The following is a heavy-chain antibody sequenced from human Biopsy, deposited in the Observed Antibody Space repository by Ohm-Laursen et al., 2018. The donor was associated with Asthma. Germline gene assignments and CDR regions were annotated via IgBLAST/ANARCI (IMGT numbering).Heavy chain of an antibody. Sequence: SETLSLTCGVSGGSISVSNWWSWVRQPPGRGLEWIGQIYHLGNANYNPSLKSRVTMSVDKSKNQFSLKLTSVTAADTAVYFCARRWRSYDSSNYYLDQWGQETLVTVSS. CDR2: IYHLGNA. CDR3: ARRWRSYDSSNYYLDQ. V-gene: IGHV4-4*02. CDR1: GGSISVSNW. J-gene: IGHJ4*02. D-gene: IGHD3-22*01.